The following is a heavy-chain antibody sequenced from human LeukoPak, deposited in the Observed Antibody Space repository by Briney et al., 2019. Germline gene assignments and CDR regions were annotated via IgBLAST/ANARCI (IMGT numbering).Heavy chain of an antibody. CDR1: GFTFGDFA. D-gene: IGHD6-13*01. J-gene: IGHJ4*02. V-gene: IGHV3-49*03. CDR2: IRSKAYGGTT. Sequence: PGGSLRLSCTASGFTFGDFAMSWFRQAPGKGLEWVGFIRSKAYGGTTEYAASVKGRFTISRDDSKSIAYLQMNSLKTEDTAVYYCTRMDGSSLMYYFDYWGQGTLVTVSS. CDR3: TRMDGSSLMYYFDY.